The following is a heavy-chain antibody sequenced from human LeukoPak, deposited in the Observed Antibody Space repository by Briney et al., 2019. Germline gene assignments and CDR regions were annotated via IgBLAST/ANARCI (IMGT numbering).Heavy chain of an antibody. D-gene: IGHD3-3*01. CDR3: ARVLRYDFWSAYYFDY. CDR1: GYTFTSYG. Sequence: ASVKVSCKASGYTFTSYGISWVRQAPGQGLEWMGWISTYNGNTNYAQKLQGRVTMTTDTSTTTAYMELRSLTSDDTAVYYCARVLRYDFWSAYYFDYWGQGTLVTVSS. CDR2: ISTYNGNT. V-gene: IGHV1-18*01. J-gene: IGHJ4*02.